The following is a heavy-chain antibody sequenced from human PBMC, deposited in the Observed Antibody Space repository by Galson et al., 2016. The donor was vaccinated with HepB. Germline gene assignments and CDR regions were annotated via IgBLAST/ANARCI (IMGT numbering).Heavy chain of an antibody. D-gene: IGHD3-10*01. J-gene: IGHJ5*02. CDR3: ARDRLRGVVCSFHP. CDR1: GFTVSDNY. Sequence: SLRLSCAASGFTVSDNYITWVRQAPGKGLEWVSIIYDGGLTYYADSVKGRFTISRDNSKNTVDLQMNSLTAEDTAIYYCARDRLRGVVCSFHPWGQGTLVTVSS. CDR2: IYDGGLT. V-gene: IGHV3-53*01.